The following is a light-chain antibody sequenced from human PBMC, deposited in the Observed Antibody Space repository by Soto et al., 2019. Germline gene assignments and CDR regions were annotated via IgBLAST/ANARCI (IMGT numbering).Light chain of an antibody. Sequence: QSVLTQPASVPGSPGQSITISCTGTSSDVGGYNYVSWYQQHPGKAPKLMIYEVSNRPSGVSNRFSGSKSGNTASLTISGPQAEDEADYYCSSYTSSSTLDVVFGGGTQLTVL. CDR2: EVS. J-gene: IGLJ2*01. CDR3: SSYTSSSTLDVV. CDR1: SSDVGGYNY. V-gene: IGLV2-14*01.